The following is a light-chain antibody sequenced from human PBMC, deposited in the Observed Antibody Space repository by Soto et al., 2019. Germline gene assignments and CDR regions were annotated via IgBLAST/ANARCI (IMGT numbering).Light chain of an antibody. V-gene: IGKV1-5*03. J-gene: IGKJ1*01. CDR1: QSVSSN. CDR2: QAS. CDR3: QQYSSHST. Sequence: MTQSPATLSVSPGERATLSCRASQSVSSNLAWYQQKPGKAPKLLIYQASSLENGVPSRFSGSGSGTEFSLTISSLQPDDFATYYCQQYSSHSTFGQGTKVDI.